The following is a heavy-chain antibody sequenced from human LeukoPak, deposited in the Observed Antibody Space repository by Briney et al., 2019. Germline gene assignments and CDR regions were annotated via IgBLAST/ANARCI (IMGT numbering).Heavy chain of an antibody. CDR1: GFTFSSYA. V-gene: IGHV3-23*01. J-gene: IGHJ4*02. CDR3: AKHFQSSGWFWDY. Sequence: PGGSLRLSCAASGFTFSSYAMNWVRQAPGKGLEWVSTISGSGSGTYYADSVKGRFTISRDNFKNTLYLQMNSLRAEDTAIYYCAKHFQSSGWFWDYWGQGTLVTVSS. D-gene: IGHD6-19*01. CDR2: ISGSGSGT.